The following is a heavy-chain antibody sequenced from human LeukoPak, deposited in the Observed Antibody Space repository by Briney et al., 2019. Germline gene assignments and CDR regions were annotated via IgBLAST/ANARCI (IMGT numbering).Heavy chain of an antibody. V-gene: IGHV3-9*01. CDR3: AKGRYCGGDCYSYYGMDV. CDR2: ISWNSGSI. Sequence: GGSMRLSCAASGFTFDDYAMHWVRQAPGKGLEWVSGISWNSGSIGYADSVKGRFIISGDNAKNSLYLQMNSLRAEDTALYYCAKGRYCGGDCYSYYGMDVWGQGTTVIVSS. D-gene: IGHD2-21*02. CDR1: GFTFDDYA. J-gene: IGHJ6*02.